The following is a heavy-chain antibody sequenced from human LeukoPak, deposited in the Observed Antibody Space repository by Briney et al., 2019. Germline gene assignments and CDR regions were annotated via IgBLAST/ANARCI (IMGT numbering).Heavy chain of an antibody. J-gene: IGHJ4*02. CDR1: GGSISSGGYS. V-gene: IGHV4-30-2*01. Sequence: SQTLSLTCAVSGGSISSGGYSWSWIRQPPGKDLEWIGYIYHSGSTYYNPSLKSRVTISVDRSKNQFSLKLSSVTAADTAVYYCARLLRRLGYFDYWGQGTLVTVSS. CDR2: IYHSGST. CDR3: ARLLRRLGYFDY. D-gene: IGHD1-26*01.